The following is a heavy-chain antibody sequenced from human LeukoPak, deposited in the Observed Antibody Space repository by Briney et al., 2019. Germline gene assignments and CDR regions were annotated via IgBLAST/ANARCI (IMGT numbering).Heavy chain of an antibody. V-gene: IGHV3-48*01. J-gene: IGHJ4*02. Sequence: GGSLRLSCAASGFTFSSYGMTWVRQAPGKGLEWVSYISSSSSTIYYADSVKGRFTISRDNAKNSLYLQLNSLRAEDTAVYYCARDLIRDGYRKEFDYWGQGTLVTVSS. CDR2: ISSSSSTI. D-gene: IGHD5-24*01. CDR3: ARDLIRDGYRKEFDY. CDR1: GFTFSSYG.